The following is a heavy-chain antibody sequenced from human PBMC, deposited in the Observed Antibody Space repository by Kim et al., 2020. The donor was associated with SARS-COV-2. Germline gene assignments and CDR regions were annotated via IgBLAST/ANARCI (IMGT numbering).Heavy chain of an antibody. CDR1: GGSISSGGYS. J-gene: IGHJ4*02. Sequence: SETLSLTCAVSGGSISSGGYSWSWIRQPPGKGLEWIGYIYHSGSTYYNPSLKSRVTISVDRSKNQFSLKLSSVTAADTAVYYCARGGRGYDFWSGYYLDYWGQGTLVTVSS. CDR3: ARGGRGYDFWSGYYLDY. CDR2: IYHSGST. D-gene: IGHD3-3*01. V-gene: IGHV4-30-2*01.